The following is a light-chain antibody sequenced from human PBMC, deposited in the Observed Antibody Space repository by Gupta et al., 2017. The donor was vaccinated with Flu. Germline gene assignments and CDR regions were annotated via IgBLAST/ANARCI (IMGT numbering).Light chain of an antibody. Sequence: DIVMTQSPDSLAVSLGERATMNCKSSQTVLHSCNNKNCLAWYQQKPGQPPKLLIYWASTRASGVPDRFSGSGSGTDFTLTISSRQAEDVAVYYCQQYSNPPLFNFAPGTKVDIK. CDR3: QQYSNPPLFN. CDR1: QTVLHSCNNKNC. V-gene: IGKV4-1*01. CDR2: WAS. J-gene: IGKJ3*01.